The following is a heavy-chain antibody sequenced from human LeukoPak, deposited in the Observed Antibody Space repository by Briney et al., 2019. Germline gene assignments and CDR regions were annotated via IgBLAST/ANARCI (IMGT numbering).Heavy chain of an antibody. CDR3: ARMTTVTTSWSDP. CDR2: IYHSGST. CDR1: GYSISSGYY. Sequence: PSETLSLTCAVSGYSISSGYYWGWIRQPPGKGLEWIGSIYHSGSTYYNPSLKSRVTISVDTSKNQFSLKLSSVTAADTAVYYCARMTTVTTSWSDPWGQGTLVTVSS. J-gene: IGHJ5*02. D-gene: IGHD4-17*01. V-gene: IGHV4-38-2*01.